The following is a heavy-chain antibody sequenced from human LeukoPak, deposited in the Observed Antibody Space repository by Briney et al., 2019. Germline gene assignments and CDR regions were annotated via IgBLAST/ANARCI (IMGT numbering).Heavy chain of an antibody. Sequence: GGSLRLSCAASGFTFSSYGMQWVREAPGKGLGWVAVIWYDGSNKYYADSVKGRFTISRDNSKNTLYLKMNSLRAEDTAVYYCARGGPIKYCSGGSCYRWFDPWGQGTLVTVSS. CDR3: ARGGPIKYCSGGSCYRWFDP. D-gene: IGHD2-15*01. CDR1: GFTFSSYG. V-gene: IGHV3-33*01. J-gene: IGHJ5*02. CDR2: IWYDGSNK.